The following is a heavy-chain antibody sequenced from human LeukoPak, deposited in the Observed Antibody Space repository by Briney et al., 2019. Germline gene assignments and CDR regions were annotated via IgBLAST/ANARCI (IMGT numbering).Heavy chain of an antibody. J-gene: IGHJ4*02. CDR1: GFTFSNYG. Sequence: GGSLRLSCAASGFTFSNYGMHWVRQAPGKGLEWVAVISYDGSNKYYGDSVKGRFTISRDNSKNTLYLQMNSLRAEDTAVYYCAKEYSATTFLDYWGQGTLVTVSS. CDR3: AKEYSATTFLDY. CDR2: ISYDGSNK. V-gene: IGHV3-30*18. D-gene: IGHD4-17*01.